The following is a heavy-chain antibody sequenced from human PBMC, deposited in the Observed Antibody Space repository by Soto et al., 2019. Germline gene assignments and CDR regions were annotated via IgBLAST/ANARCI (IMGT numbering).Heavy chain of an antibody. D-gene: IGHD1-20*01. CDR1: GFTFSSYA. Sequence: GGSLRLSCAASGFTFSSYAMHWVRQAPGQGLEWVAVISYDGTNKNYADSVKGRFTISRDNSKKTLYLQMSSLRGEDTAVYYCARDTSAVTGTTGDFDYWGQGTLVTVSS. CDR2: ISYDGTNK. V-gene: IGHV3-30-3*01. J-gene: IGHJ4*02. CDR3: ARDTSAVTGTTGDFDY.